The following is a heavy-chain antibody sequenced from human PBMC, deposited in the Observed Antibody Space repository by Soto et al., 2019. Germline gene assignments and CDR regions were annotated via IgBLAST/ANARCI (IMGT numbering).Heavy chain of an antibody. J-gene: IGHJ6*02. D-gene: IGHD2-15*01. CDR3: VRDTAYCSGGTCYSPHDMDV. CDR2: ISYDGRNK. Sequence: QVQLVESGGGVVQPGRSLRLSCAASGFTFSSYAMHWVRQAPGKGLEWVAVISYDGRNKYYADSVKGRFTISRDNSKNTLYLEMNSLRVEDTAAYNCVRDTAYCSGGTCYSPHDMDVWGQGTTVTVSS. V-gene: IGHV3-30*04. CDR1: GFTFSSYA.